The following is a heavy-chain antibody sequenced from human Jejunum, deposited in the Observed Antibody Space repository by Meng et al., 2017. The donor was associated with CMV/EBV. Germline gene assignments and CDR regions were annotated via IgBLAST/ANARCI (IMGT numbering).Heavy chain of an antibody. V-gene: IGHV4-4*02. CDR3: ASFPPPGKQWLVTDY. Sequence: QVQLQESGPGLGKPSGPGSLPCAVSGGSISSSNWWSWVRQPPGKGLGWIGEIYHSGSTNYNPSLKSRVTISVDKSKNQFSLKLSSVTAADTAVYYCASFPPPGKQWLVTDYWGQGTLVTVSS. J-gene: IGHJ4*02. CDR1: GGSISSSNW. D-gene: IGHD6-19*01. CDR2: IYHSGST.